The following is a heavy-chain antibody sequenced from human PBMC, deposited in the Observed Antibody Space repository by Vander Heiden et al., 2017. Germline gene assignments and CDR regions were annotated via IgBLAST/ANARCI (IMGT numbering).Heavy chain of an antibody. J-gene: IGHJ4*02. D-gene: IGHD1-26*01. CDR3: AGQNSGSYNY. CDR1: GFTFSTCA. CDR2: ISGSGGST. V-gene: IGHV3-23*01. Sequence: EAQLLDSGGGLVKPGWSLRLSCAAAGFTFSTCAMSWVGQAPGKGLEWVSAISGSGGSTYYADSVKGRFTISRDNSKNTLYLQMNSLRADDTAVYYCAGQNSGSYNYWGQGTLVTVPS.